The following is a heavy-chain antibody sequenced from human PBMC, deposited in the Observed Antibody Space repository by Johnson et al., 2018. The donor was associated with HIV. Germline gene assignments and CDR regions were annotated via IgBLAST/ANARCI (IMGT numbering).Heavy chain of an antibody. J-gene: IGHJ3*02. V-gene: IGHV3-23*04. CDR2: ISGSGGST. D-gene: IGHD2-15*01. Sequence: VQLVESGGGLVQPGGSLRLSCVASGFTFTNAWMTWVRQAPGKGLEWVSVISGSGGSTYYADSVKGRFTISRDNSKNTLYLQMNSLRAEDTAVYYCAKDPSAFVGPDDAFDIWGQGTMVTVSS. CDR1: GFTFTNAW. CDR3: AKDPSAFVGPDDAFDI.